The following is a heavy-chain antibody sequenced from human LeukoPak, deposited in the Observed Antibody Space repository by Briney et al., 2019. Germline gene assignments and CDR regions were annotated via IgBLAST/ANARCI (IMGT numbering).Heavy chain of an antibody. CDR1: GYTFTSYG. CDR2: ISAHNGNT. Sequence: ASVKVSCKASGYTFTSYGISWVRQAPGQGLEWMGWISAHNGNTNYAQKLQGRVTMTTDTSTSTAYMELRSLRSDDTAVYYCARDRMLGYCTNGVCRARYFDLWGRGTLVTVSS. D-gene: IGHD2-8*01. J-gene: IGHJ2*01. CDR3: ARDRMLGYCTNGVCRARYFDL. V-gene: IGHV1-18*01.